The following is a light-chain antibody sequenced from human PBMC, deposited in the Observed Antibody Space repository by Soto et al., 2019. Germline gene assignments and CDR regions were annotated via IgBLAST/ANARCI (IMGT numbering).Light chain of an antibody. CDR1: RSNLGSKT. CDR3: AAWDDSLNGWV. Sequence: QSVLTQPPSASGTPGQRVTISCSESRSNLGSKTVYWYQHLPGTAPKLLIYSNNQRPSGVPDRFSGSKSGTSASLAISGLQAEDEADYYCAAWDDSLNGWVFGGGTKLTVL. CDR2: SNN. V-gene: IGLV1-44*01. J-gene: IGLJ3*02.